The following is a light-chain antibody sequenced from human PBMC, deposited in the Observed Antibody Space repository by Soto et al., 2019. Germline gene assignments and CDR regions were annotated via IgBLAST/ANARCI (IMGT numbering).Light chain of an antibody. CDR3: GSWDSSLSAYV. J-gene: IGLJ1*01. V-gene: IGLV1-40*01. CDR1: SSNIGASYD. Sequence: QSVLTQPPSVSGAPGQRVTISCAGSSSNIGASYDVHWYQQLPGTAPKVVIYGSGNRPSGVPDRFSGSKSGTSATLGITGFQTGDEADYYCGSWDSSLSAYVFGTGTKVTVL. CDR2: GSG.